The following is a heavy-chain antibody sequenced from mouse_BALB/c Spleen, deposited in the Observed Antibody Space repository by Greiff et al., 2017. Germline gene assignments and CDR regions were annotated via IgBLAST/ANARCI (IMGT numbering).Heavy chain of an antibody. CDR3: ARRELYFDY. Sequence: EVKLVESGGGLVKPGGSLKLSCAASGFAFSSYDMSWVRQTPEKRLEWVAYISSGGGSTYYPDTVKGRFTISRDNAKNTLYLQMSSLKSEDTAMYYCARRELYFDYWGQGTTLTVSS. CDR1: GFAFSSYD. CDR2: ISSGGGST. V-gene: IGHV5-12-1*01. J-gene: IGHJ2*01.